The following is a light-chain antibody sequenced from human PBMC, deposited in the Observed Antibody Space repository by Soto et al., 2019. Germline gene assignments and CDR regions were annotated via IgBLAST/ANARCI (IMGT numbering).Light chain of an antibody. CDR2: RND. Sequence: QSVLTQPPTASGTPGQRVTISCSGSRSNIGSNYVYWYQQVPGTAPKLLFYRNDQRPSGVPDRFSGSKSGTSASLAISGLRSEDEADYYCVAWDDSLSGGVFGGGTQLTVL. J-gene: IGLJ7*01. CDR1: RSNIGSNY. V-gene: IGLV1-47*01. CDR3: VAWDDSLSGGV.